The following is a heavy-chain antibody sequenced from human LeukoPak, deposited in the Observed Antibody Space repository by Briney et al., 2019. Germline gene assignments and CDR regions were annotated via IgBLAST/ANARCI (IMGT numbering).Heavy chain of an antibody. CDR1: GGTFSSYA. Sequence: GASVKVSCKASGGTFSSYAISWVRQAPGQGLEWMGGIIPIFGTANYAQKFQGRVTITADKSTSTAYMELSSLRSDDTAVYYCARGRTYYDSSGYPTPHDAFDIWGQGTMVTVSS. CDR2: IIPIFGTA. J-gene: IGHJ3*02. CDR3: ARGRTYYDSSGYPTPHDAFDI. V-gene: IGHV1-69*06. D-gene: IGHD3-22*01.